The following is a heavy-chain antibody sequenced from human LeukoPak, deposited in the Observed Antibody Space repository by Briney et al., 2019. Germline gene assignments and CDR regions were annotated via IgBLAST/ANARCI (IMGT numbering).Heavy chain of an antibody. D-gene: IGHD3-10*01. CDR3: ARDLISGYGSGSYVYYYMDV. V-gene: IGHV1-69*13. Sequence: GASVKVSCKASGYTFTSYDINWVRQATGQGLEWMGGIIPIFGTANYAQKFQGRVTITADESTSTAYMELSRLRSDDTAVYYCARDLISGYGSGSYVYYYMDVWGKGTTVTVSS. CDR1: GYTFTSYD. CDR2: IIPIFGTA. J-gene: IGHJ6*03.